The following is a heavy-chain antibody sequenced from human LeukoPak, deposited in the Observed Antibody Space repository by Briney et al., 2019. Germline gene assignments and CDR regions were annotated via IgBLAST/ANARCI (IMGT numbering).Heavy chain of an antibody. CDR1: GYSISSGYY. V-gene: IGHV4-38-2*02. CDR2: LYHSGST. Sequence: SETLSLTCIVSGYSISSGYYWGWIRQPPGKGLEWIGNLYHSGSTYYNPSLRSRATISGDTSKNQFSLSLSSVTAADMAVYYCARECSSTTCYTRSFDPWGQGTLVTVSS. D-gene: IGHD2-2*02. CDR3: ARECSSTTCYTRSFDP. J-gene: IGHJ5*02.